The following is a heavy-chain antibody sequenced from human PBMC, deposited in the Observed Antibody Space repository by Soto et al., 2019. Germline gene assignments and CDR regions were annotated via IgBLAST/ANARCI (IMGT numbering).Heavy chain of an antibody. CDR3: ASGPRQWLVTYYGMDV. J-gene: IGHJ6*02. Sequence: SVKVSCKASGGTFSSYAISWVRQAPGQGLEWMGGIIPIFGTANYAQKFQGRVTITADESTSTAYMELSSLRSEDTAVYYCASGPRQWLVTYYGMDVWGQGTTVTVYS. CDR2: IIPIFGTA. CDR1: GGTFSSYA. D-gene: IGHD6-19*01. V-gene: IGHV1-69*13.